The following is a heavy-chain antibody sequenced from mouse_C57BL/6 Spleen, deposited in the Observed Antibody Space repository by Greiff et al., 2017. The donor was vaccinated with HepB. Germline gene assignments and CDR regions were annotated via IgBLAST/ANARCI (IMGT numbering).Heavy chain of an antibody. V-gene: IGHV14-3*01. CDR2: INPANGNT. CDR3: ARRCGRGEFAY. J-gene: IGHJ3*01. CDR1: GFNIKNTY. D-gene: IGHD4-1*01. Sequence: VQLLQSVAELVRPGASLKFSCTASGFNIKNTYMPWVQQTPEQGLEWIGSINPANGNTNYAEKFQGMATISADTSTNTAYLQLSSLKSEDTAMYYCARRCGRGEFAYWGQGTIVTVSA.